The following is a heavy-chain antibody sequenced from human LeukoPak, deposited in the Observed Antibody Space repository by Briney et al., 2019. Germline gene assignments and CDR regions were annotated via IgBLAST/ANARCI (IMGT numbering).Heavy chain of an antibody. CDR1: GFTVSSNY. J-gene: IGHJ2*01. CDR2: IYSGGST. CDR3: ARVYGANSMRYFDL. Sequence: GGSLRLSCAASGFTVSSNYMSWVRQAPGKGLEWVSDIYSGGSTHYADSVKGRFTISRDNSKNTLYLQMNSLRAEDTAVYYCARVYGANSMRYFDLWGRGTLVTVSS. V-gene: IGHV3-53*01. D-gene: IGHD4-23*01.